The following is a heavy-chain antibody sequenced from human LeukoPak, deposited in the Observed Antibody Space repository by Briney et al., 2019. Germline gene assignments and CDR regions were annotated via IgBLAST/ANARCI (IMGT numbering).Heavy chain of an antibody. CDR2: VEHDGSEK. D-gene: IGHD1-26*01. CDR1: GLTFSTYW. Sequence: GGSLRLSCATSGLTFSTYWMSWVRQAPGQGLEWVANVEHDGSEKYYVDSVKGRFTISRDNSKNTLYLQMNSLRAEDTAVYYCARALASGSYYFRGSVDYWGQGTLVTVSS. CDR3: ARALASGSYYFRGSVDY. J-gene: IGHJ4*02. V-gene: IGHV3-7*01.